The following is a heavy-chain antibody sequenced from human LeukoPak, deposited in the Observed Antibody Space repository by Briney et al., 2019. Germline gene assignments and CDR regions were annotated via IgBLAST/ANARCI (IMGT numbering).Heavy chain of an antibody. V-gene: IGHV1-3*01. CDR2: SNAGNDNT. D-gene: IGHD1-1*01. CDR3: ARDSRTISNWFDT. Sequence: ALGRASCKAALYTVTTFAIHWVRGVPGQSLEWMGWSNAGNDNTKYSQNLPGSITITSDTSASTAYMDLLSLTSEDTAVYSCARDSRTISNWFDTWGQGTPVTVAS. CDR1: LYTVTTFA. J-gene: IGHJ5*02.